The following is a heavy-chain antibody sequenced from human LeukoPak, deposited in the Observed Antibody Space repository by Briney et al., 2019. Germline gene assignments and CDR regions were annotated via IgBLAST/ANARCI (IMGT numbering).Heavy chain of an antibody. D-gene: IGHD3-10*01. CDR2: IYSGGST. Sequence: GGSLRLSCAASGFTFSSNYMSWVRQAPGKGLEWVSVIYSGGSTYYADSVKGRFTISRDNSKNTLYLQMNSLRAEDTAVYYCARAGRTDHWFDPWGQGTLVTVSS. V-gene: IGHV3-53*01. CDR1: GFTFSSNY. J-gene: IGHJ5*02. CDR3: ARAGRTDHWFDP.